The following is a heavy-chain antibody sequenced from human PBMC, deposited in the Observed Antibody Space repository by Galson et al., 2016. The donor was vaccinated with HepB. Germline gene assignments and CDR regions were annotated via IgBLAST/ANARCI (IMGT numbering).Heavy chain of an antibody. V-gene: IGHV3-23*01. CDR3: AKNDFWSGYPPYFYYGMDV. CDR1: GFTVSRSY. Sequence: SLRLSCAASGFTVSRSYISWVRQAPGKGLEWVSAMSSSADRTSYAVSVEGRFTISRDNSRNTLYLEMHSLRAEDTALYYCAKNDFWSGYPPYFYYGMDVWGQGTPVTVSS. D-gene: IGHD3-3*01. J-gene: IGHJ6*02. CDR2: MSSSADRT.